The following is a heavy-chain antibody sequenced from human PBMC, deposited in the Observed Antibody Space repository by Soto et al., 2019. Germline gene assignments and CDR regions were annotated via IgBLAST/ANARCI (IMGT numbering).Heavy chain of an antibody. J-gene: IGHJ6*02. CDR1: GFTFSSYP. V-gene: IGHV3-30-3*01. Sequence: QVQLVESGGGVVQPGRSLRLSCAASGFTFSSYPMHWVRQAPGKGLEWVAVRSYDESNKYYADSVKGRFTIYRDNSKNTLYLQMNSLRAEDTAVYYCESPSAYGMDVGGQGTTVTVSS. CDR3: ESPSAYGMDV. CDR2: RSYDESNK.